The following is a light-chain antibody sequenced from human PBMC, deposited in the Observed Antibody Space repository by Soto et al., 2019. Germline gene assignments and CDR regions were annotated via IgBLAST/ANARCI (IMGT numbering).Light chain of an antibody. J-gene: IGKJ1*01. CDR2: GAS. Sequence: EIVMTQSPVTLSMSPGERVILSCRASQSVSTNLAWYQQSPGQAPRLLIYGASSRATGIPDRFSGSGSGTGFTLTISRLEPEDFAVYYCQQHGSSPGTFGQGTKVDIK. CDR1: QSVSTN. CDR3: QQHGSSPGT. V-gene: IGKV3-20*01.